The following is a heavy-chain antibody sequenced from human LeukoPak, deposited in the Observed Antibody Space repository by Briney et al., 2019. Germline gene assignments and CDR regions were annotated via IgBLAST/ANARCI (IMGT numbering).Heavy chain of an antibody. J-gene: IGHJ4*02. CDR3: AKDRAPYYYDSSGYSDY. CDR2: ISSSSSTI. V-gene: IGHV3-48*01. Sequence: GGSLRLSCAASGFTFSSYSMNWVRQAPGKGLEWVSYISSSSSTIYYADSVKGRFTISRDNSKNTLYLQMNSLRAEDSAVYYCAKDRAPYYYDSSGYSDYWGQGTLVTVSS. CDR1: GFTFSSYS. D-gene: IGHD3-22*01.